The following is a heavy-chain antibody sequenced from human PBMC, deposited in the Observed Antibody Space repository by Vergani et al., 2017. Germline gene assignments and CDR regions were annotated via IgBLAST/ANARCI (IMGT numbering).Heavy chain of an antibody. Sequence: QVQLQESGPGLVKPSETLSLTCTVSGGSISSYYWSWIRQPAGKGLEWIGRIYTSGSTNYNPSLKSRVTMTRDTSISTAYMELSRLRSDDTAVYYCAREWRGSGWSLYYFDYWGQGTLVTVSS. CDR3: AREWRGSGWSLYYFDY. CDR2: IYTSGST. D-gene: IGHD6-19*01. CDR1: GGSISSYY. V-gene: IGHV4-4*07. J-gene: IGHJ4*02.